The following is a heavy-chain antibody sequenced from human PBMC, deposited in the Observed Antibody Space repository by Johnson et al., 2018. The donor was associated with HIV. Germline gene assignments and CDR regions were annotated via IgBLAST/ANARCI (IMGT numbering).Heavy chain of an antibody. Sequence: VLLVESGGGLVQPGGSLRLSRAASGFTVSSIYMSWVRQAPGKGLEWVSAISGSGGSTYYADSVKGRFTISRDNSKNTLYLQMNSLRAEDTAVYYCARRAHDAFDIWGQGTMVTVSS. CDR3: ARRAHDAFDI. CDR1: GFTVSSIY. CDR2: SGSGGST. J-gene: IGHJ3*02. V-gene: IGHV3-23*04.